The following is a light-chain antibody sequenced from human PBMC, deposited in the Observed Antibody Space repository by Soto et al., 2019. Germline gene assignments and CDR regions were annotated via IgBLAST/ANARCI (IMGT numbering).Light chain of an antibody. CDR2: AAS. V-gene: IGKV1-27*01. J-gene: IGKJ4*01. CDR3: QKYNSAPLT. CDR1: QGISNY. Sequence: ITQSPSSLSASVVGRVTTTCRASQGISNYLAWYQQKPGKVPKLLIYAASTLQAGVPSRFSGSGSGTDFTLTISSLQPEDVAAYYCQKYNSAPLTFGGGTKVDIK.